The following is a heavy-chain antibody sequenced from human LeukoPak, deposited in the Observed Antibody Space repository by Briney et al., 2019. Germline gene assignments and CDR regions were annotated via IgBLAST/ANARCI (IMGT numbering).Heavy chain of an antibody. CDR3: ARADPGDYCSSTSCLLDY. CDR2: MNPNSGNT. Sequence: ASVKVSCKASGYTFTSYDINWVRQATGQGLEWMGWMNPNSGNTGYAQKFQGRVTMTRNTSISTAYMELSSLRSEDTAVYYCARADPGDYCSSTSCLLDYWAREPWSPSPQ. D-gene: IGHD2-2*01. V-gene: IGHV1-8*01. CDR1: GYTFTSYD. J-gene: IGHJ4*02.